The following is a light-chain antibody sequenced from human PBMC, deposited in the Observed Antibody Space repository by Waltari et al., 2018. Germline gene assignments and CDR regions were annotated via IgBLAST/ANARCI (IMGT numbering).Light chain of an antibody. CDR2: DAS. V-gene: IGKV1-33*01. Sequence: DIQMTQSPSSLSASVGDRVTITCQASQDISDFLNWYHQRPGKAPNVVIYDASNLETGVPARFSGSGAGKDFTFTISNLQPVDIGTYYCQQYDALPYTFGQGTKLEI. CDR3: QQYDALPYT. J-gene: IGKJ2*01. CDR1: QDISDF.